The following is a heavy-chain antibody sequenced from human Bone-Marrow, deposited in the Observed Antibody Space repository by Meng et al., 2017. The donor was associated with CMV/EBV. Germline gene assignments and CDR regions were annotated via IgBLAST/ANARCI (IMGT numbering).Heavy chain of an antibody. V-gene: IGHV4-39*01. CDR1: GGSISSSSYY. D-gene: IGHD2-15*01. CDR3: ARPGYCSGGSCPTGPYYYYGMDV. CDR2: IYYSGST. J-gene: IGHJ6*02. Sequence: SETLSLTCTFSGGSISSSSYYWGWIRQPPGKGLEWIGSIYYSGSTYYNPSLKSRVTISVDTSKNQFSLKLSSVTAADTAVYYCARPGYCSGGSCPTGPYYYYGMDVWGQGTMVTVSS.